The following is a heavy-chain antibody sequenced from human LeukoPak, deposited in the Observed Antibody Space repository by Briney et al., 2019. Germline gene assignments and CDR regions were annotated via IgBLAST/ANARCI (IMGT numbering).Heavy chain of an antibody. CDR1: GYTFTGYY. V-gene: IGHV1-2*02. Sequence: ASVKVSCKASGYTFTGYYMHWVRQAPGQGLEWMGWINPNRGGTNYAQKFQGRVTMTRDTSISTAYMELSRLRSDDTAVYYCARRVEEGSGSYYDHLDYWGQGTLVTVSS. CDR3: ARRVEEGSGSYYDHLDY. J-gene: IGHJ4*02. CDR2: INPNRGGT. D-gene: IGHD1-26*01.